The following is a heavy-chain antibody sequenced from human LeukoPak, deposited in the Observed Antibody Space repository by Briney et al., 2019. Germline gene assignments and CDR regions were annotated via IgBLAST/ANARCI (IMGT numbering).Heavy chain of an antibody. J-gene: IGHJ6*03. D-gene: IGHD1-1*01. Sequence: ASVKVSSKASGYTFTSYGISCGRHAPGQGLGWMGCISAYNGNTNYAQKLQGRVTMTTDTSTSTAYMELRSLRSDDAAEYYCARSAGTTYYYYYYMDVWGKGTTVTVSS. CDR1: GYTFTSYG. CDR2: ISAYNGNT. V-gene: IGHV1-18*01. CDR3: ARSAGTTYYYYYYMDV.